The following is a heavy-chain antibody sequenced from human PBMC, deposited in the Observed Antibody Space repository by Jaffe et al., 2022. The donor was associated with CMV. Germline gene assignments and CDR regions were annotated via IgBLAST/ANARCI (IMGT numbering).Heavy chain of an antibody. CDR3: ARGVEMATIPVTGEPAFFDY. CDR2: IYYSGST. D-gene: IGHD7-27*01. J-gene: IGHJ4*02. V-gene: IGHV4-59*01. CDR1: GGSISSYY. Sequence: QVQLQESGPGLVKPSETLSLTCTVSGGSISSYYWSWIRQPPGKGLEWIGYIYYSGSTNYNPSLKSRVTISVDTSKNQFSLKLSSVTAADTAVYYCARGVEMATIPVTGEPAFFDYWGQGTLVTVSS.